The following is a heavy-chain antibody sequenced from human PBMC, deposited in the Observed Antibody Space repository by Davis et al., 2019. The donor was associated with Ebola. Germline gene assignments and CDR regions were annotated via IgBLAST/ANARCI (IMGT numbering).Heavy chain of an antibody. V-gene: IGHV5-51*01. CDR2: IYPGDSDT. Sequence: GESLKISCKGSGYSFTSYWIGWVRQMPGKGLEWMGIIYPGDSDTRYSPSFQGQVTIPADKSISTAYLQWSSLKASDTAMYYCARSDYRNYYYYYGMDVWGQGTTVTVSS. J-gene: IGHJ6*02. D-gene: IGHD4-11*01. CDR1: GYSFTSYW. CDR3: ARSDYRNYYYYYGMDV.